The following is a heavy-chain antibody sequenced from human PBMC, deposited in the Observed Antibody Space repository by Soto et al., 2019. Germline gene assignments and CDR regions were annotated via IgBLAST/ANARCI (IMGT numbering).Heavy chain of an antibody. CDR1: GFTFSSYS. D-gene: IGHD2-15*01. J-gene: IGHJ6*02. V-gene: IGHV3-48*01. CDR3: ARGGLDIVVVQTEYGMDV. Sequence: EVQLVESGGGLVQPGGSLRLSCAASGFTFSSYSMNWVRQAPGKGLEWVSYISSSSSTIYYADSVKGRFTISRDNAKNSLYLQMNSLRAEDTAVYYCARGGLDIVVVQTEYGMDVCGQGTTVTVSS. CDR2: ISSSSSTI.